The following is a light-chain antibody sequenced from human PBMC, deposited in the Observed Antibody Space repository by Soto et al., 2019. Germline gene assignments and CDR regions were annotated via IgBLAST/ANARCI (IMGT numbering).Light chain of an antibody. CDR1: QGISSW. Sequence: DIQMTQYQPSVYACVCDRVTVTCRASQGISSWLAWYQQKPGKAPKLLIYAASSLQSGVPSRFSGSGSGTDFTLTISSLQPEDFATYYCQQANSFPITFGQGTRLEIK. J-gene: IGKJ5*01. V-gene: IGKV1-12*01. CDR3: QQANSFPIT. CDR2: AAS.